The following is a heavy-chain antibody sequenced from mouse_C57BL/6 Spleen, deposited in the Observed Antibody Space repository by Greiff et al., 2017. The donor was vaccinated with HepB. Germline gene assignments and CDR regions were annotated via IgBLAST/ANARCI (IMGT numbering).Heavy chain of an antibody. D-gene: IGHD3-3*01. CDR3: TRVGLGGGVDY. V-gene: IGHV1-15*01. Sequence: VQLQQSGAELVRPGASVTLSCKASGYTFTDYEMHWVKQTPVHGLEWIGAIDPETGGTAYNQKFKGKAILTADKSFSTVYMELRSLPSEDSAVYYFTRVGLGGGVDYWGQGSTLTVSS. J-gene: IGHJ2*01. CDR2: IDPETGGT. CDR1: GYTFTDYE.